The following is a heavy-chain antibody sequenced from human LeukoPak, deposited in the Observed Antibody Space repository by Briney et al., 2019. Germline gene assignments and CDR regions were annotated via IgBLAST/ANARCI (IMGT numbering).Heavy chain of an antibody. V-gene: IGHV1-69*13. J-gene: IGHJ6*02. CDR1: GGTFSSYA. CDR3: ARDNLRGATATYYYYYGMDV. D-gene: IGHD1-26*01. CDR2: IIPIFGTA. Sequence: SVKVSCKASGGTFSSYAISWARQAPGQGLEWMGGIIPIFGTANYAQKFQGRVTITADESTSTAYMELSSLRSEDTAVYYCARDNLRGATATYYYYYGMDVWGQGTTVTVSS.